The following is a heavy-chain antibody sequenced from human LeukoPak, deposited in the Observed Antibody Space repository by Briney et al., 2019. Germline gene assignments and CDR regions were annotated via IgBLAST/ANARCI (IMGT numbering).Heavy chain of an antibody. CDR3: ARDLIVGSGRSLPFDP. CDR1: GGSISSYY. V-gene: IGHV4-4*07. Sequence: TSETLSLTCTVSGGSISSYYWSWIRQPAGKGLEWIGRIYTSGSTNYNPSLKSRVTMSVDTSKNQFSLKLSSVTAADTAVYYCARDLIVGSGRSLPFDPWGQGTLVTVSS. J-gene: IGHJ5*02. D-gene: IGHD3-10*01. CDR2: IYTSGST.